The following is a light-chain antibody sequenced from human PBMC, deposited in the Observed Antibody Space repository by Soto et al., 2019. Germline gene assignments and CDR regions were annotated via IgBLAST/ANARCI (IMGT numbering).Light chain of an antibody. CDR3: CSYASSSTYG. J-gene: IGLJ1*01. V-gene: IGLV2-11*01. CDR2: SVS. Sequence: QSALTQPRSVSGSPGQPVTISCIGTSSDVGGYNYVSWYQQHPGKAPKLMIYSVSKRPSGVPDRFSGSKSGNTASLTISGLQAEDEADYYCCSYASSSTYGFGTGTKGTVL. CDR1: SSDVGGYNY.